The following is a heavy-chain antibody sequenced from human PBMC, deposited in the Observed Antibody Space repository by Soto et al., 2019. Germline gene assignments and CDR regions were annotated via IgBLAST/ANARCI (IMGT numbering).Heavy chain of an antibody. V-gene: IGHV3-33*01. J-gene: IGHJ4*02. Sequence: GGSLRLSCAASGFTFSSYGMHWVRQAPGKGLEWVAVIWYDGSNKYYADSVKGRFTISRDNSKNTLYLQLNSLRGEDTAVYYCARERAAGYLDYWGQGTLVTVSS. CDR3: ARERAAGYLDY. CDR2: IWYDGSNK. CDR1: GFTFSSYG. D-gene: IGHD6-13*01.